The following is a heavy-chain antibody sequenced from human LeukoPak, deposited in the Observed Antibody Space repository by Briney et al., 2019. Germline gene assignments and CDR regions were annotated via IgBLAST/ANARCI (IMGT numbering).Heavy chain of an antibody. CDR1: GFTFSSYG. V-gene: IGHV3-21*01. Sequence: IPGGSLRLSCAASGFTFSSYGMNWVRQAPGKGLECVSSITSSSSYIYYADSVKGRFTISRDNAKNSLYLQMNSLRAEDTAVYYCARSYSSSRGTFDYWGQGTLVTVSS. CDR3: ARSYSSSRGTFDY. D-gene: IGHD6-6*01. J-gene: IGHJ4*02. CDR2: ITSSSSYI.